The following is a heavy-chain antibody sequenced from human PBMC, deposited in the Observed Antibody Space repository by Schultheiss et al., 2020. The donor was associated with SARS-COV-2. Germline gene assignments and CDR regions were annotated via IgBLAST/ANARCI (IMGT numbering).Heavy chain of an antibody. CDR2: ISDSGGTT. J-gene: IGHJ4*02. D-gene: IGHD5-18*01. CDR3: AKVLYTALVTPDY. V-gene: IGHV3-23*01. Sequence: GGSLRLSCAASGFTFSNYAMSWVRQAPGKGLEWVSDISDSGGTTYYADSVKGRFTISRDNSKNTLYLQMNSLRAEDTAVFYCAKVLYTALVTPDYWGQGTLVTVSS. CDR1: GFTFSNYA.